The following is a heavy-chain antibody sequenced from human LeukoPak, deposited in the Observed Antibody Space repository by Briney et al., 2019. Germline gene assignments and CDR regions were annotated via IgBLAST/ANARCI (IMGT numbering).Heavy chain of an antibody. CDR1: GVTVSSNY. CDR3: TRGPWMQLWPTRGDY. CDR2: IYSGGST. D-gene: IGHD5-18*01. J-gene: IGHJ4*02. V-gene: IGHV3-53*01. Sequence: GGSLRLSCAASGVTVSSNYMSWVRQAPGKGLEWVSVIYSGGSTYYADSVKGRFTISRDNSKNTLYLQMNSLKTEDTAVYYCTRGPWMQLWPTRGDYWGQGTLVTVSS.